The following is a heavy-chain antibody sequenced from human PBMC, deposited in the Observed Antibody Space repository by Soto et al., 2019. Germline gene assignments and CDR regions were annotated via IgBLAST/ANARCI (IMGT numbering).Heavy chain of an antibody. Sequence: SETLSLTCTVSGGSIGSGGYYWSWIRRHPGMGLEWIGYIYYRGSTYYKPALQSRVTISVDTSKNQFSLKLSSVTAADTAVYYCARSSESSSAEGYFQHWGQGTLVTVSS. CDR2: IYYRGST. J-gene: IGHJ1*01. CDR1: GGSIGSGGYY. D-gene: IGHD2-2*01. CDR3: ARSSESSSAEGYFQH. V-gene: IGHV4-31*03.